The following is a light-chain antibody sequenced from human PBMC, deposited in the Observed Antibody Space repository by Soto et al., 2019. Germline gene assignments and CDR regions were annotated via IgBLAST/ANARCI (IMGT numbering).Light chain of an antibody. CDR3: QVWDSTSDHAGL. Sequence: SYELTQPPSVSVAPGKTARITCGGDNIGSKSVQWYQQKPGQAPVLVIYYDRERTSGIPERFSGSNSGNTATLTISRVEAGDEADYHCQVWDSTSDHAGLFGGGTKLTVL. CDR1: NIGSKS. J-gene: IGLJ2*01. CDR2: YDR. V-gene: IGLV3-21*04.